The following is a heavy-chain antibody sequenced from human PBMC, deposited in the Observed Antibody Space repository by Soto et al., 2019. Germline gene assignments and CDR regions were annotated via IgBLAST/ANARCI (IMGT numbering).Heavy chain of an antibody. CDR1: GFTFSSYA. D-gene: IGHD3-9*01. CDR2: ISGSGGST. V-gene: IGHV3-23*01. CDR3: AKDRVRYFDWFPTGDAFDI. J-gene: IGHJ3*02. Sequence: EVQLLESGGGLVQPGGSLRLSCAASGFTFSSYAMSWVRQAPGKGLEWVSAISGSGGSTYYADSVKGRFTISRDHSKNTLYLQMNSLRAEDTAVYYCAKDRVRYFDWFPTGDAFDIWGQGTMVTVSS.